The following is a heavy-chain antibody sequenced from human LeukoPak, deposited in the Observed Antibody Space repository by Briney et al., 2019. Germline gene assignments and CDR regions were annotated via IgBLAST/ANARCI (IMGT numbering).Heavy chain of an antibody. Sequence: EASVTVSFTASGYTFTVYNMPWLRQAPGQGLEWVGWINPNSGGTNNAQKLQGSVTITRDTSISTAYMELSRLRSDNTAVYYCARVALLWFGESGMDVWGQGTTVTVSS. D-gene: IGHD3-10*01. J-gene: IGHJ6*02. V-gene: IGHV1-2*02. CDR2: INPNSGGT. CDR3: ARVALLWFGESGMDV. CDR1: GYTFTVYN.